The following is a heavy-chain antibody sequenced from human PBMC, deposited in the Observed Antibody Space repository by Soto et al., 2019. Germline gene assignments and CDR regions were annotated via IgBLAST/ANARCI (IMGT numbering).Heavy chain of an antibody. Sequence: EVQLVESEGGLMQPGGSLKLSCAASGFTVGNNYMSWVRQAPGKGLEWVSLIYSTGTTKYADSVKGRFTVSRDNAKNTLYLQMNSLRAEDTAVYYCAKDGRGSGSHYNSFGYWGQGTLVTVSS. V-gene: IGHV3-53*01. CDR1: GFTVGNNY. D-gene: IGHD3-10*01. J-gene: IGHJ4*02. CDR3: AKDGRGSGSHYNSFGY. CDR2: IYSTGTT.